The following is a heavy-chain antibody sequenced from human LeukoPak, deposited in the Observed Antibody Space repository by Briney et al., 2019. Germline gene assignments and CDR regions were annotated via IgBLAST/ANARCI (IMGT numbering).Heavy chain of an antibody. J-gene: IGHJ1*01. V-gene: IGHV3-11*01. CDR1: GFSFSDYY. CDR2: ISRSGRTI. D-gene: IGHD2-2*01. Sequence: GGSLRLSCAASGFSFSDYYMSWIRQAPGKGLEWVSYISRSGRTIYNADSVKGRFTISRDNAKNSLYLQMNSLRAEDTAVYYCASGGGTYCRSTSRYGGEYFQHWGQGTLVIVSS. CDR3: ASGGGTYCRSTSRYGGEYFQH.